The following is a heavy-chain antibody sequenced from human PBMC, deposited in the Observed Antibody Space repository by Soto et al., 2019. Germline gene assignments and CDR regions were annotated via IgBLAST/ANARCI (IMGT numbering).Heavy chain of an antibody. V-gene: IGHV4-61*01. Sequence: KASETLSLTCTVSGGSFKSGSYSWSWIRQPPGKGLEWIGYVYHTGRTSYNPSLKSRVSISMDTSKNQFSLNLDSVTAADTGIYYCARDVRHCSSTDCWAWGQGTLVTVSS. D-gene: IGHD2-2*01. CDR2: VYHTGRT. CDR1: GGSFKSGSYS. J-gene: IGHJ4*02. CDR3: ARDVRHCSSTDCWA.